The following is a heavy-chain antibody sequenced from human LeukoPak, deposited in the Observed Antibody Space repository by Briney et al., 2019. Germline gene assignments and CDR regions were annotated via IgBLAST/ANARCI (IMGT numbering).Heavy chain of an antibody. D-gene: IGHD6-13*01. V-gene: IGHV4-31*03. CDR3: ARESFIAAAVQAFDI. Sequence: SETLSLTCTVPGDSISSGGYYSSWFRQHPGKGLEWFGCIYYSGSTYYNPSLKSRVTISVDTSKNQYSLKLSSVTAADTAVYYCARESFIAAAVQAFDIWGQGTMGTVSS. J-gene: IGHJ3*02. CDR2: IYYSGST. CDR1: GDSISSGGYY.